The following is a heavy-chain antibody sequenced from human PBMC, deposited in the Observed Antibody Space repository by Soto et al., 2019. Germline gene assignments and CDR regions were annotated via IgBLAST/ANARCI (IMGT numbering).Heavy chain of an antibody. CDR3: AHIGQQLVRVVYFDY. CDR1: GFSLSTSGVG. CDR2: IYWNDDK. D-gene: IGHD6-13*01. J-gene: IGHJ4*02. Sequence: QITLKETGPTLVNPTQTLTLTCTFSGFSLSTSGVGVGWIRQPPGKALEWLALIYWNDDKRYSPSLKSRLTITKDTSKNQVVLTMTKMDPVDTATYYCAHIGQQLVRVVYFDYWGQGTLVTVSS. V-gene: IGHV2-5*01.